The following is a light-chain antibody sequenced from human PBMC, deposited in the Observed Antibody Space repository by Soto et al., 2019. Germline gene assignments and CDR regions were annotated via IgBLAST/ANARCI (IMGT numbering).Light chain of an antibody. CDR1: KSDIGVYDF. CDR3: KYSAGSNTYV. CDR2: EVV. J-gene: IGLJ1*01. Sequence: QSALTQPPSASGSPGQSVTISCTGTKSDIGVYDFVSWYQHHPGKAPRLIIYEVVQRPSGVPDRFSGSKSGNTASLTVSGLQDADEDDYFCKYSAGSNTYVFGSGTKLTVL. V-gene: IGLV2-8*01.